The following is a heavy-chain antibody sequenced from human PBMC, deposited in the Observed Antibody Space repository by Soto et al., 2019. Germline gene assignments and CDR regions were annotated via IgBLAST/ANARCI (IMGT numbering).Heavy chain of an antibody. V-gene: IGHV4-39*01. J-gene: IGHJ5*02. CDR3: ARIVTWGLYNWFDP. Sequence: PSETLSLTCTVSGGSISSSSYYWGWIRQPPGKGLEWIGSIYYSGSTYYNPSLKSRVTISVDTSKNQFSLKLSSVTAADTAVYYCARIVTWGLYNWFDPWGQGTLVTSPQ. D-gene: IGHD1-26*01. CDR2: IYYSGST. CDR1: GGSISSSSYY.